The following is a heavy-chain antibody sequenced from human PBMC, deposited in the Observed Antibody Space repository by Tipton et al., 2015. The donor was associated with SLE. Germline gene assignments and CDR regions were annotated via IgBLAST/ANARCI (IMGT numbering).Heavy chain of an antibody. CDR3: ARGVRIAVVKGWYFDL. J-gene: IGHJ2*01. Sequence: TLSLTCTVSGVSISYYYWSWIRQPAGKGLEWMGRFYPGGTTSYNPSFTSRVTMSADTSKNQFSLKLNSVTAADTAVYYCARGVRIAVVKGWYFDLWGRGTLVTVSS. CDR2: FYPGGTT. D-gene: IGHD6-19*01. CDR1: GVSISYYY. V-gene: IGHV4-4*07.